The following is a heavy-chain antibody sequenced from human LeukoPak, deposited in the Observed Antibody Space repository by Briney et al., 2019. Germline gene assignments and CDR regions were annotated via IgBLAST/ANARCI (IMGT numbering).Heavy chain of an antibody. J-gene: IGHJ6*03. D-gene: IGHD3-10*01. CDR3: ARGGNYYGSGSYPVDYYSMDV. V-gene: IGHV1-69*13. Sequence: ASVKVSCKASGGTVSSYGISWVRQAPGQGLEWMGGIIPIFGTTDYAQKFQGRVTITADESTNTAYMDLSSLRSEDTAVYYCARGGNYYGSGSYPVDYYSMDVWGKGTTLTVSS. CDR1: GGTVSSYG. CDR2: IIPIFGTT.